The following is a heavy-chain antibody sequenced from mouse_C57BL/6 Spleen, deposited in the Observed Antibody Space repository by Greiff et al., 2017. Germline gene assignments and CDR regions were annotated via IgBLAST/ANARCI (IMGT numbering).Heavy chain of an antibody. CDR2: IDPETGGT. CDR1: GYTFTDYE. CDR3: TERTGLSGYFDV. Sequence: VQLQQSGAELVRPGASVTLSCKASGYTFTDYEMHWVKQTPVHGLEWIGAIDPETGGTAYNQKFKGKAILTADKSSSTAYMELRSLTSEDSAVYYCTERTGLSGYFDVWGTGTTVTVSS. D-gene: IGHD4-1*01. V-gene: IGHV1-15*01. J-gene: IGHJ1*03.